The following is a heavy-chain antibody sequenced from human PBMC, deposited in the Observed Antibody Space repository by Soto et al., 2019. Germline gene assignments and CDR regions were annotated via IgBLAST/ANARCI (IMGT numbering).Heavy chain of an antibody. J-gene: IGHJ4*02. Sequence: QVQLVESGGGVVQPGRSLRLSCVASGFTFKNYGMHWVRQAPGKGLEWAAVIWYDGSNKFYADSVKGRFTISRDNSKRTLYLQMDSVRVDDTAVYYCARDATGFLDIWGQGTLVTVSS. D-gene: IGHD2-15*01. CDR2: IWYDGSNK. CDR3: ARDATGFLDI. V-gene: IGHV3-33*01. CDR1: GFTFKNYG.